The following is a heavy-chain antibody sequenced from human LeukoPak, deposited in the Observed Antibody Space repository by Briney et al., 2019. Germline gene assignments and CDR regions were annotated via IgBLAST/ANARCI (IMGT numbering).Heavy chain of an antibody. CDR2: INPNSGGT. D-gene: IGHD2-2*01. Sequence: ASVKVSCKASGYTFIDYYMHWVRQAPGQGLEWMGWINPNSGGTDYAQKFQGRVTMTRDTSIDTAYMELSRLTSDDTAVYYCARDRITDCSTTSCTIASWFDPWGQGTLVTVSS. J-gene: IGHJ5*02. CDR1: GYTFIDYY. CDR3: ARDRITDCSTTSCTIASWFDP. V-gene: IGHV1-2*02.